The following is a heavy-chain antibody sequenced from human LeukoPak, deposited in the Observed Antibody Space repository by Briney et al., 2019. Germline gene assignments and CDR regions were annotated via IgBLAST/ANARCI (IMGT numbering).Heavy chain of an antibody. CDR2: IPSDGNNI. J-gene: IGHJ6*03. CDR3: GREGHYDILTGYSPVEYYYYFMDV. D-gene: IGHD3-9*01. Sequence: PGRSLSLSCAASGFTLSHYSIHWVRQAPGQGMEWVGVIPSDGNNIHHTDSAKGRFTISRDNSRDTLYLQMSSLRPEDTAVYYCGREGHYDILTGYSPVEYYYYFMDVWGKGTTVTVSS. V-gene: IGHV3-30*04. CDR1: GFTLSHYS.